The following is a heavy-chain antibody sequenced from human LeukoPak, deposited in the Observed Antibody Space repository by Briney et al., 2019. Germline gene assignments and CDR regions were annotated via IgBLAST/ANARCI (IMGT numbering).Heavy chain of an antibody. Sequence: PGGSLRHSCVTSGFTFSIYSMNWVRQTPGKGLEWVSYIGPAPSSTISYADSVRGRFTISRDNAKNSLYLQMHSLRAEDTAVYYCARDHNWNYDYWGQGTLVTVSS. CDR2: IGPAPSSTI. D-gene: IGHD1-7*01. J-gene: IGHJ4*02. CDR1: GFTFSIYS. V-gene: IGHV3-48*01. CDR3: ARDHNWNYDY.